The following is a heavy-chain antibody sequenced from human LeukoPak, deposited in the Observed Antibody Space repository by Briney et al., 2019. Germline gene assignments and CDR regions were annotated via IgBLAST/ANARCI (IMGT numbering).Heavy chain of an antibody. D-gene: IGHD6-13*01. CDR3: ARGPSSSWAREDN. J-gene: IGHJ4*02. CDR1: GFTFSSYE. Sequence: GGSLRLSCAASGFTFSSYEMNWVRQAPGKGLEWVSYISSSGSTIYYADSVKGRFTISRDNAKNSLYLQMNSLRAEDTAVYYCARGPSSSWAREDNWGQGTLVTVSS. CDR2: ISSSGSTI. V-gene: IGHV3-48*03.